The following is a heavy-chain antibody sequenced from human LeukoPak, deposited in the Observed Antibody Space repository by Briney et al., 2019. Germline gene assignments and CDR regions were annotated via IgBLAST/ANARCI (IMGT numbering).Heavy chain of an antibody. CDR1: GGSISSSSYY. V-gene: IGHV4-39*01. CDR3: ARHTSGSYYSLRWFDP. D-gene: IGHD1-26*01. J-gene: IGHJ5*02. Sequence: PSETLSLTCTVSGGSISSSSYYWGWIRQPPGKGLEWIGSIYYSGSTYYNPSLKSRVTISVDTSKNQFSLKLSSVTAADTAVYYCARHTSGSYYSLRWFDPWGQGTLVTVSS. CDR2: IYYSGST.